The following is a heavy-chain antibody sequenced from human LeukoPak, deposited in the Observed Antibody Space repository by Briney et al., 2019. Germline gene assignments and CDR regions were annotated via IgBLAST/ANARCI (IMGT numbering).Heavy chain of an antibody. CDR3: ARVYYGSGSYREDYFDY. CDR1: GGTFSSYA. V-gene: IGHV1-69*13. D-gene: IGHD3-10*01. Sequence: GASVKVSCKASGGTFSSYAISWGRQAPGQGLEWMGGIIPIFGTANYAQKFQGRVTITADESTSTAYMELSSLRSEDTAVYYCARVYYGSGSYREDYFDYWGQGTLVTVSS. CDR2: IIPIFGTA. J-gene: IGHJ4*02.